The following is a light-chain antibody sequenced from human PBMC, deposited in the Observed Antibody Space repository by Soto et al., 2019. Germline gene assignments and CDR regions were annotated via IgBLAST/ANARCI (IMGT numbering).Light chain of an antibody. CDR1: TSDVGGYNY. V-gene: IGLV2-8*01. J-gene: IGLJ2*01. Sequence: QSALTQPPSASGSPGQSVTISCTGTTSDVGGYNYVSWYQQHPGKAPKLMIYEVNQRPAGVPDRFSGSKSGNTASLTVSGLQAEDEADYYCSSYGGTYDYVVFGGGTKLTVL. CDR3: SSYGGTYDYVV. CDR2: EVN.